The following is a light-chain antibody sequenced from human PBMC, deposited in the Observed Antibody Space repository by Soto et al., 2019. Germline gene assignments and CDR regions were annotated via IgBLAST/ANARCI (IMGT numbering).Light chain of an antibody. CDR1: QDISNY. J-gene: IGKJ4*01. Sequence: DIQMTQSPSSLSASVGDRVTITCQASQDISNYLNWYQQKPGKAPKLLVYDASNLETGVPSMFSGSGSGTDFIFTISSLQPEDIATYYCQQYDNVPPSFGGGTKGEIK. CDR3: QQYDNVPPS. V-gene: IGKV1-33*01. CDR2: DAS.